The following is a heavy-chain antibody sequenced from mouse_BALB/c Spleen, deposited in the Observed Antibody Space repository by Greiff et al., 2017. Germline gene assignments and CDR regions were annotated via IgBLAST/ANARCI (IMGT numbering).Heavy chain of an antibody. V-gene: IGHV5-6-4*01. J-gene: IGHJ4*01. CDR3: TRLYDYYAMGY. CDR1: GFTFSSYT. Sequence: EVKVVESGGGLVKPGGSLKLSCAASGFTFSSYTMSWVRQTPEKRLEWVATISSGGSYTYYPDSVKGRFTISRDNAKNTLYLQMSSLKSEDTAMYYCTRLYDYYAMGYWGQGTSVTVSS. CDR2: ISSGGSYT. D-gene: IGHD2-14*01.